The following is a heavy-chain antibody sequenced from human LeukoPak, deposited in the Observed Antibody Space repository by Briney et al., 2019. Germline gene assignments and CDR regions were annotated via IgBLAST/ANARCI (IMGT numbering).Heavy chain of an antibody. CDR2: ISAGNGNT. V-gene: IGHV1-3*01. CDR1: GYTFTQYA. Sequence: ASVKVSCKASGYTFTQYAIYWVRQAPGQRLEWMGRISAGNGNTKYSQRFQGRVTISRDTSASTAYMELSSLRSEDTAVYYCARGENYGSGSFDGLDVWGQGTSVTVSS. CDR3: ARGENYGSGSFDGLDV. D-gene: IGHD3-10*01. J-gene: IGHJ6*02.